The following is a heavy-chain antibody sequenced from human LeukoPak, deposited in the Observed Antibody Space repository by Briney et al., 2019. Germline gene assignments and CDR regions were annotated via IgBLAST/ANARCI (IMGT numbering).Heavy chain of an antibody. CDR3: ARAHEPNSYYYGMDV. J-gene: IGHJ6*02. V-gene: IGHV3-21*01. CDR2: VSPSSSYI. CDR1: GFTFSSYS. Sequence: GGSLRLSCAASGFTFSSYSMNWVRQAPRKGLEWVSSVSPSSSYIYYADSVKGRFTISRDNAKNSLYLQMNSLRGDDTAVYYCARAHEPNSYYYGMDVWGQGTTLTVSS.